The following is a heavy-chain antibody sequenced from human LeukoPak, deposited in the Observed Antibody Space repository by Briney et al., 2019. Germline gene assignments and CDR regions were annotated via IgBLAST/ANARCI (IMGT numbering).Heavy chain of an antibody. CDR2: IYTSEST. V-gene: IGHV4-61*02. Sequence: SETLSLTCSVSGGSISSSNYYWSWIRQPAGKGLEWIGRIYTSESTNYNPSLKSRVTISVDTSKNQFSLKLSSVTAADTAVYYCARGTPPPGGEFDPWGQGTLVTVSS. J-gene: IGHJ5*02. D-gene: IGHD2-21*01. CDR1: GGSISSSNYY. CDR3: ARGTPPPGGEFDP.